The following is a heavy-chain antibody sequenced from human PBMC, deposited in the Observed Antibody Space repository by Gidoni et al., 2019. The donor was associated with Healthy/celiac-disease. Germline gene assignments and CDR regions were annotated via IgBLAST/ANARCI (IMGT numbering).Heavy chain of an antibody. CDR3: ARSNGGNSGLYYYYYGMDV. CDR1: GYSFTSYW. D-gene: IGHD2-21*02. J-gene: IGHJ6*02. CDR2: IDPSDSYT. Sequence: EVQLVQSGAEVKKPGESLRISCKGSGYSFTSYWISWVRQMPGKGLEWMGRIDPSDSYTNYSPSFQGHVTISADKSISTAYLQWSSLKASDTAMYYCARSNGGNSGLYYYYYGMDVWGQGTTVTVSS. V-gene: IGHV5-10-1*03.